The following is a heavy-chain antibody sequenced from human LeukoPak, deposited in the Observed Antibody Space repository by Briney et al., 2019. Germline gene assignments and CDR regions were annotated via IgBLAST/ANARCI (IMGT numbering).Heavy chain of an antibody. CDR1: GFTFSDYY. CDR2: ISSGGGAI. J-gene: IGHJ4*02. Sequence: AGGSLRLSCAASGFTFSDYYMSWIRQAPGKGLEWVSYISSGGGAIYYADSVKGRFTISRDNSKNTLYLQMNSLRAEDTAVYYCASFYDSSGYYYFDLFDYWGQGTLVTVSS. V-gene: IGHV3-11*04. CDR3: ASFYDSSGYYYFDLFDY. D-gene: IGHD3-22*01.